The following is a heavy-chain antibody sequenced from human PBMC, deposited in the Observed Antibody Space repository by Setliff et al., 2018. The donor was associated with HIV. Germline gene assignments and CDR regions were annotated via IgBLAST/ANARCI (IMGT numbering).Heavy chain of an antibody. V-gene: IGHV1-2*06. J-gene: IGHJ5*02. Sequence: ASVKVSCKASGYTFNDNYIHWVRQAPGQGLEWMGRISPDIGDTNYAQMFHGRVTMTRDTSISTAYMELSSLKSDDTAVYYCARGADHFDTSGYYSFSDPWGQGTLVTVSS. CDR1: GYTFNDNY. D-gene: IGHD3-22*01. CDR2: ISPDIGDT. CDR3: ARGADHFDTSGYYSFSDP.